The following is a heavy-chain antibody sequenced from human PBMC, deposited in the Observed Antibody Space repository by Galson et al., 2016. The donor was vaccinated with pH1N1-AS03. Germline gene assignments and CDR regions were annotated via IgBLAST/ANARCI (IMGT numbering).Heavy chain of an antibody. J-gene: IGHJ6*02. D-gene: IGHD3-10*01. CDR3: AGGRGSYGMDA. CDR2: INGGNGNT. Sequence: SVKVSCKASGYTFISYVMHWVRQAPGQRLEWLGWINGGNGNTTYAQSLHGSVTNTRDTSASKAYMELSSHSTEDTAVYYGAGGRGSYGMDAWGQGTTVTVSS. CDR1: GYTFISYV. V-gene: IGHV1-3*01.